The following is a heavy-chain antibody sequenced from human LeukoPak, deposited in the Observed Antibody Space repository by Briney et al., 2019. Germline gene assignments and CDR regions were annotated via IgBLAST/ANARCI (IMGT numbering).Heavy chain of an antibody. CDR1: GYTFTDSV. V-gene: IGHV1-18*01. CDR3: ARGMYSGSYFRYEF. D-gene: IGHD1-26*01. J-gene: IGHJ4*02. CDR2: ISVYNGDT. Sequence: ASVKVSCKTSGYTFTDSVITWVRQAPGQGLEWMGWISVYNGDTNYAQTLQARVRMTADTSTSTAYMELRSLRSDDTAMYYCARGMYSGSYFRYEFWGQGTVVTVSS.